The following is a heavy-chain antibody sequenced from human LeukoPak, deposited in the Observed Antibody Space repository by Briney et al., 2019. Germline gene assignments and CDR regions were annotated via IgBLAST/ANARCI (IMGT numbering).Heavy chain of an antibody. CDR2: MNPNSGNT. D-gene: IGHD2-2*01. CDR3: ARGLGFCSSTSCQPLGDY. CDR1: GYTLASYD. Sequence: ASVTVSFKASGYTLASYDITWVRQATGQGLECMGWMNPNSGNTDYAQKFQGRVTMTRNTSISTVYMELSSLRSEDTAVYYCARGLGFCSSTSCQPLGDYWGQGTLVTVSS. J-gene: IGHJ4*02. V-gene: IGHV1-8*01.